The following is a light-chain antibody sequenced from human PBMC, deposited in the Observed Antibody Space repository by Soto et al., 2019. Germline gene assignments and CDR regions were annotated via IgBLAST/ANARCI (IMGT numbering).Light chain of an antibody. Sequence: EIVWTQSPATLSLSPGERATLSCGASQSVSSYLAWYQQKPGQAPRLLIYDASNRATGIPARFSGSGSGTDFTLTIRSLEPEDFAVYYCQQRSNWPPITFGQGTRREIK. V-gene: IGKV3-11*01. CDR1: QSVSSY. CDR3: QQRSNWPPIT. CDR2: DAS. J-gene: IGKJ5*01.